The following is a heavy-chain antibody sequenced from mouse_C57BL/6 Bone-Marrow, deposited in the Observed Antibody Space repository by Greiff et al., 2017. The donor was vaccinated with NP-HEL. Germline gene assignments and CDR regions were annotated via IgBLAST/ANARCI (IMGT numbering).Heavy chain of an antibody. V-gene: IGHV1-69*01. Sequence: VQLQQPGAELVMPGASVKLSCKASGYTFTSYWMHWVKQRPGQGLEWIGEIDPSDSYTNYNQKFKGKSTLTVDKSSSTAYMQLSSLTSEDSAVYYCASSRHYGSSHWYFDVWGTGTTVTVSS. CDR3: ASSRHYGSSHWYFDV. D-gene: IGHD1-1*01. CDR1: GYTFTSYW. J-gene: IGHJ1*03. CDR2: IDPSDSYT.